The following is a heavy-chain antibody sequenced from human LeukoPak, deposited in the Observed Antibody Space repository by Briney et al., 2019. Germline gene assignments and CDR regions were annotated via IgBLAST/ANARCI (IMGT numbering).Heavy chain of an antibody. CDR3: AGDYGDIPPDWYYDL. CDR1: GGSISSSY. V-gene: IGHV4-59*01. CDR2: IYYTGST. Sequence: PSETLSLTCTVSGGSISSSYWSWIRQPPGKGLEGIGYIYYTGSTTYNPSLKSRVPISVDTSKNQFSLRLRSVTAADTAVYYCAGDYGDIPPDWYYDLWGRGTLVTVSS. J-gene: IGHJ2*01. D-gene: IGHD4-17*01.